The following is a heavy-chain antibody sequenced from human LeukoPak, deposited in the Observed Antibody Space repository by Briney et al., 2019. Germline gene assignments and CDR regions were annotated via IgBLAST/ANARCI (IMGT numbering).Heavy chain of an antibody. V-gene: IGHV3-23*01. Sequence: PGGSLRLSCAASGFTFNGYAMNWVRQAPGKGLEWVSVISGSGGRTYYADSVKGRFTISRDNSKNTLYLQMNSLRAEDTAVYYCAKELYYDSSGYPSAFDYWGQGTLVTVSS. CDR1: GFTFNGYA. CDR3: AKELYYDSSGYPSAFDY. D-gene: IGHD3-22*01. CDR2: ISGSGGRT. J-gene: IGHJ4*02.